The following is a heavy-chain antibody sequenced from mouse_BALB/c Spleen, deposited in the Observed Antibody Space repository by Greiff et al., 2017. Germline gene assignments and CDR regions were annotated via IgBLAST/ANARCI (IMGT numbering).Heavy chain of an antibody. CDR1: GYSFTGYY. J-gene: IGHJ4*01. Sequence: LVKTGASVKISCKASGYSFTGYYIHWGKQSHGKSLEWIGYISCYNGATGYNQKFKGKASFTVDTSSSTAYMQFNSLTSEDSAVYYCARGDNYDLYYAMDDWGKGTSVTVS. V-gene: IGHV1S34*01. CDR2: ISCYNGAT. CDR3: ARGDNYDLYYAMDD. D-gene: IGHD1-3*01.